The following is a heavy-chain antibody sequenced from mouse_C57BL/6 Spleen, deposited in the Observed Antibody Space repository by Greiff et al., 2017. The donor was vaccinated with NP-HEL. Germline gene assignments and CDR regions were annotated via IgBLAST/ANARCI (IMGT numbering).Heavy chain of an antibody. D-gene: IGHD1-1*01. J-gene: IGHJ2*01. CDR1: GYTFTSYW. CDR3: RGTTVVAKNYFDY. V-gene: IGHV1-5*01. CDR2: IYPGNSDT. Sequence: EVQLQQSGTVLARPGASVKMSCKTSGYTFTSYWMHWVKQRPGQGLEWIGAIYPGNSDTSYNQKFKGKAKLTAVTSASTAYMELSSLTNEDSAVYYCRGTTVVAKNYFDYWGQGTTLTVSS.